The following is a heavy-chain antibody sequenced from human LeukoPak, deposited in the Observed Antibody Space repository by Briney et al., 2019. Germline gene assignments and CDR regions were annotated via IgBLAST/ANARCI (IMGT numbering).Heavy chain of an antibody. Sequence: PSETLSLTCAVYGGSFSGYYWSWIRQPPGKGLEWIGEINHSGSTNYNPSLKSRVTISVDTSKNQFSLKLSSVTAADTAVYYCARLKSPALGYYYYGMDVWGQGTTVTVSS. CDR1: GGSFSGYY. CDR2: INHSGST. J-gene: IGHJ6*02. CDR3: ARLKSPALGYYYYGMDV. V-gene: IGHV4-34*01. D-gene: IGHD3-16*01.